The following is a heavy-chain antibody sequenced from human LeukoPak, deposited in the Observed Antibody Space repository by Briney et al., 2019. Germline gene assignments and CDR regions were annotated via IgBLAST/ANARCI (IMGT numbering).Heavy chain of an antibody. J-gene: IGHJ4*02. Sequence: PGGSLTLSCAASGFTFSSYSMNWLPQAPGKGLEGVSSISSSSSYIYYAVSVKGRFTISRDNAKNSLYLQMNSLRAEDTAVYYCARDGGWYDDGVDYWGQGTLVTVSS. CDR1: GFTFSSYS. CDR3: ARDGGWYDDGVDY. CDR2: ISSSSSYI. D-gene: IGHD6-19*01. V-gene: IGHV3-21*01.